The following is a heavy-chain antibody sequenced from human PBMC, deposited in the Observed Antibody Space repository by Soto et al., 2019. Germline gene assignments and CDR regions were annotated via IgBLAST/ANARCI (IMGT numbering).Heavy chain of an antibody. CDR1: GCTFSRYA. D-gene: IGHD6-19*01. CDR3: ASPSGYSRGRARGYYYYGMDV. Sequence: SVKVACKASGCTFSRYAISFGRQAPGQGLEWMGGIIPIFGTANYAQKFQGRVTITADESTSTAYMELRSLRSEDKAVYYCASPSGYSRGRARGYYYYGMDVWGQGTTVTGSS. CDR2: IIPIFGTA. V-gene: IGHV1-69*13. J-gene: IGHJ6*02.